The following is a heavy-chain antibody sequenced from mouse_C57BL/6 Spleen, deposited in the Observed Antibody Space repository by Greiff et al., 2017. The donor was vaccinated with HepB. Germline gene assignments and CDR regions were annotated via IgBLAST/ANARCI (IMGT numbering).Heavy chain of an antibody. V-gene: IGHV1-50*01. Sequence: QVQLQQPGAELVKPGASVKLSCKASGYTFTSYWMQWVKQRPGQGLEWIGEIDPSDSYTNSNQKFKGKATLTVDTSSSTAYMQLSSLTSEDSAVYYCARSPLYYGSSPFAYWGQGTLVTVSA. D-gene: IGHD1-1*01. CDR2: IDPSDSYT. J-gene: IGHJ3*01. CDR3: ARSPLYYGSSPFAY. CDR1: GYTFTSYW.